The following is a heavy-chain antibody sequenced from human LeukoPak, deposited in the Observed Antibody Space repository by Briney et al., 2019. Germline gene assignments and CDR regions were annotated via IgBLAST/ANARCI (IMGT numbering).Heavy chain of an antibody. V-gene: IGHV4-34*01. D-gene: IGHD3-10*01. CDR3: ARVATTKWFGAGSLSGAVRSQVIPDY. CDR2: INQSGST. CDR1: GGSFSGYY. J-gene: IGHJ4*02. Sequence: SETLSLTCAVYGGSFSGYYWSWIRQPPGKGLEWIGEINQSGSTNYNPSLKSRVTISVDTSKNQFSLKLSSVTAADTAVYYCARVATTKWFGAGSLSGAVRSQVIPDYWGQGTLVTVSS.